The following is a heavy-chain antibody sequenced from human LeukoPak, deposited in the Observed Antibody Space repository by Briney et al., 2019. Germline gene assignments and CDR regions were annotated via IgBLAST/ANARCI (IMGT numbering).Heavy chain of an antibody. CDR2: INPSGGST. CDR1: GYTFTSYY. D-gene: IGHD3-22*01. CDR3: AREYYDSSGYYFQDY. J-gene: IGHJ4*02. Sequence: ASVTVSCKASGYTFTSYYMHWVRQAPGQGLEWMGIINPSGGSTSYAQKFQGRVTMTRDTSTSTVYMELSSLRSEDTAVYYCAREYYDSSGYYFQDYWGQGTLVTVSS. V-gene: IGHV1-46*01.